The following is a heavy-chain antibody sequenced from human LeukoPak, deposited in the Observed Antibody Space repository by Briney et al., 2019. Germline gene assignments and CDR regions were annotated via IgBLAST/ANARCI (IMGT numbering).Heavy chain of an antibody. J-gene: IGHJ1*01. D-gene: IGHD3-22*01. CDR1: GGSISSGGYY. CDR2: IYYSGST. V-gene: IGHV4-31*03. Sequence: PSETLSLTCTVSGGSISSGGYYWSWIRQHPGKGLEWIGYIYYSGSTYHNPSLKSRVTISVDTSKNQFSLKLSSVTAADTAVYYCARHAYYYDSSGPGYFQHWGQGTLVTVSS. CDR3: ARHAYYYDSSGPGYFQH.